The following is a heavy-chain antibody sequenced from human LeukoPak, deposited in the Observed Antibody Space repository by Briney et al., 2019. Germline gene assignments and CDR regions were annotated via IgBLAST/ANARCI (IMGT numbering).Heavy chain of an antibody. J-gene: IGHJ3*02. D-gene: IGHD2-15*01. CDR2: ISYDGSNK. V-gene: IGHV3-30-3*01. Sequence: HPGGSLRLSCAASGFTFSSYAMHWVRQAPGKGLEWVAVISYDGSNKYYADSVKGRFTISRDNSKNTLYLQMNSLRAEDTAVYCCARDHRWYCSGGSCYSSSFDIWGKGTMVRLF. CDR1: GFTFSSYA. CDR3: ARDHRWYCSGGSCYSSSFDI.